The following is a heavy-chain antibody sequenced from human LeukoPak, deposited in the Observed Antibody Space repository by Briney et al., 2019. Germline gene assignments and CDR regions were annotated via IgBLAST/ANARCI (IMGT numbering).Heavy chain of an antibody. CDR3: AREYYDFWSGYSPSYFDY. Sequence: SVKVSCKASGGTFSSYAISWVRQAPGQGLEWMGGIIPIFGTANYAQKFQGRVTITADESTSTAYMELSSLRSEDTVVYYCAREYYDFWSGYSPSYFDYWGQGTLVTVSS. CDR2: IIPIFGTA. CDR1: GGTFSSYA. J-gene: IGHJ4*02. D-gene: IGHD3-3*01. V-gene: IGHV1-69*13.